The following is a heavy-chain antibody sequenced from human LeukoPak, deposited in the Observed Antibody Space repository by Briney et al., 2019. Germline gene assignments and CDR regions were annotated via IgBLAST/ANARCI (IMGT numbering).Heavy chain of an antibody. D-gene: IGHD3-16*01. V-gene: IGHV3-74*01. CDR2: IKTDGRTT. CDR1: GMTFSNHW. CDR3: TTGPSYGYEW. J-gene: IGHJ4*02. Sequence: GGSLRLSCAASGMTFSNHWMPWVRQAPGKGLVWVSLIKTDGRTTIYADSVKGRFTISRDNGKSTLYPQMNSLRAEDTAIYYCTTGPSYGYEWWGQGTVVTVSS.